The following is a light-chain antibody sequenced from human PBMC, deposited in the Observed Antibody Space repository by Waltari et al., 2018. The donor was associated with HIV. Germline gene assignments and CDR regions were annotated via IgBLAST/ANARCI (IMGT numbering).Light chain of an antibody. CDR1: SAAVGCSYY. CDR2: DVS. CDR3: ASYTSSSTVV. Sequence: PLPQPSSVSWPHRSSNTLSSPATSAAVGCSYYSCCYQHPPGTAPIIIFYDVSRRPSGFANRVAATKSGNTASLTTSGLQAEDDADYYCASYTSSSTVVFGGGTKLTVL. J-gene: IGLJ2*01. V-gene: IGLV2-14*03.